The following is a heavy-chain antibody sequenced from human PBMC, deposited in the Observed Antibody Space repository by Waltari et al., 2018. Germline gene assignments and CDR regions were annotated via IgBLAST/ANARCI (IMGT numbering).Heavy chain of an antibody. Sequence: QVQLQESGPGLVKPSGTLSLTCAVSGGPISSSTWWRWVRPPPGKGLEWIGEIYHSGSTNSNPSLKSRVTISVDKSKNQFSLKLSSVTAADTAVYYCARLVLDGVYYYGMDVWGQGTTVTVSS. V-gene: IGHV4-4*02. CDR2: IYHSGST. CDR1: GGPISSSTW. J-gene: IGHJ6*02. CDR3: ARLVLDGVYYYGMDV. D-gene: IGHD2-15*01.